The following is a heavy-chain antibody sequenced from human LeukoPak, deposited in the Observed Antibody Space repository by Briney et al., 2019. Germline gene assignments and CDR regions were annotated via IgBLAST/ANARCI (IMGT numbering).Heavy chain of an antibody. Sequence: GGSLRLSCASSGFTFSSYGMHWVRQAPGKGLEWVAVIWYDGSNKYYADSVKGRFTISRDNSKNTLYLQMNSLRAEDTAVYYGAKDLDDSVWGRRTDMIDYWGQGTLVTVSS. D-gene: IGHD3-16*01. CDR1: GFTFSSYG. CDR3: AKDLDDSVWGRRTDMIDY. V-gene: IGHV3-33*06. J-gene: IGHJ4*02. CDR2: IWYDGSNK.